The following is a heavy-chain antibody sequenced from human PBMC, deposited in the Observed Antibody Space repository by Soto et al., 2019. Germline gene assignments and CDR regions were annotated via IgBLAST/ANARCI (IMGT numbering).Heavy chain of an antibody. CDR2: IIPILGIA. Sequence: ASVKVSCKASGGTFSSYTISWVRQAPGQGLEWMGRIIPILGIANYAQKFQGRVTITADKSTSTAYMELSSLRSEDTAVYYCAWTPGIAVAAWRLPRDAFDIWGQGTMVTVSS. V-gene: IGHV1-69*02. CDR1: GGTFSSYT. D-gene: IGHD6-19*01. CDR3: AWTPGIAVAAWRLPRDAFDI. J-gene: IGHJ3*02.